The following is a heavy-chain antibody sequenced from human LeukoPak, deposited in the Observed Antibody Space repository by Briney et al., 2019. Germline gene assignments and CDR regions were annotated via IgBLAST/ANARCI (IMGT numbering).Heavy chain of an antibody. CDR3: ARVNRLMVRGVWYYYYCMDV. V-gene: IGHV3-21*01. Sequence: PGGSLRLSCAASGFTFSSSTMNWVRQAPGKGLEWVSTISSSRSYIYYEGSAKGRFIISRDNGKNSVFLQMDSLRAEDTAVYYCARVNRLMVRGVWYYYYCMDVWGKGTTVTISS. J-gene: IGHJ6*03. CDR1: GFTFSSST. D-gene: IGHD3-10*01. CDR2: ISSSRSYI.